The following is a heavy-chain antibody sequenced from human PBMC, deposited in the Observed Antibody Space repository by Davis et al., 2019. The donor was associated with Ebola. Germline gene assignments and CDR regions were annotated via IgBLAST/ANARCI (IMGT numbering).Heavy chain of an antibody. V-gene: IGHV4-39*01. Sequence: PSETLSLTCTVSGGSITSSRYCWGWIRQSPGKGLEWIGCISYSGSTYYNPSLKSRVTISADTSRNQFSLRLSSVTAADTAVFYCATQRLTGDDFDYWGQGTLVTVSS. CDR3: ATQRLTGDDFDY. D-gene: IGHD7-27*01. J-gene: IGHJ4*02. CDR2: ISYSGST. CDR1: GGSITSSRYC.